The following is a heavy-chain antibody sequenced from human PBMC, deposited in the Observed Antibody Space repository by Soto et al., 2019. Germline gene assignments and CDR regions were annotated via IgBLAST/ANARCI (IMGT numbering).Heavy chain of an antibody. CDR1: GFTFSSYA. V-gene: IGHV3-23*01. D-gene: IGHD3-9*01. CDR2: ISGSGGST. Sequence: GGSLRLSCAASGFTFSSYAMSWVRQAPGKGLEWVSAISGSGGSTYYADSVKGRFTISRDNSKNTLYLQMNSLRAEDTAVYYCANFRDVRYFDWLLTPVNWGQGTLVTVSS. CDR3: ANFRDVRYFDWLLTPVN. J-gene: IGHJ4*02.